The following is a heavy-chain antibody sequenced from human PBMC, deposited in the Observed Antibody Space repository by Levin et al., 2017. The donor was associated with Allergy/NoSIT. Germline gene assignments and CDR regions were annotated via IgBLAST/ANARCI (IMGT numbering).Heavy chain of an antibody. CDR2: IYPGDSDT. CDR1: GYSFTNYW. D-gene: IGHD2-2*01. J-gene: IGHJ4*02. V-gene: IGHV5-51*01. CDR3: ARHQYTRSFLVAPTAIDY. Sequence: GESLKISCKGSGYSFTNYWIAWVRQVPGKGLEWMGLIYPGDSDTRYSPSFQGQVTISADKSISTAYLQWNSLQASDTAIYYCARHQYTRSFLVAPTAIDYWGQGTLVTVSS.